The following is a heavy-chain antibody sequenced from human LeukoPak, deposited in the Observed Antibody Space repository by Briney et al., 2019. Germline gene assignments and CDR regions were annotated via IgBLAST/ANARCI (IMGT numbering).Heavy chain of an antibody. D-gene: IGHD1-14*01. CDR3: ARDLTGTLRGNNWFDP. CDR1: GYTFTVYY. CDR2: INPNSGGT. Sequence: GASVTLSCKASGYTFTVYYMHWVRQAPGQGLECMGCINPNSGGTNYAQKFQGRVTMNRDTSISTAYMELSRLRSDDTAVYYCARDLTGTLRGNNWFDPWGQGTLVTVSS. V-gene: IGHV1-2*02. J-gene: IGHJ5*02.